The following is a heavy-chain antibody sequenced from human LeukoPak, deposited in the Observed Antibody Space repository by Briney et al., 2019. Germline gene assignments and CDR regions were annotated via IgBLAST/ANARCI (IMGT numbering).Heavy chain of an antibody. CDR2: IYYSGST. Sequence: KPSETLSLTCTVSGGSISSSSYYWGWIRQPPGKGLEWIGSIYYSGSTNYNPSLKSRVTISVDTSKNQFSLKLSSVTAADTAVYYCARGRTYGERLGYYYYYYYMDVWGKGTTVTVSS. J-gene: IGHJ6*03. V-gene: IGHV4-39*07. CDR1: GGSISSSSYY. D-gene: IGHD1-1*01. CDR3: ARGRTYGERLGYYYYYYYMDV.